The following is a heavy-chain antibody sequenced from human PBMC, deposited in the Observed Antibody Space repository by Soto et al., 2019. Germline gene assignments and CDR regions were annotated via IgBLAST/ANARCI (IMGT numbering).Heavy chain of an antibody. Sequence: QVHLGQSGPEVKKPGASVKVSCKASGYTFTSYGISWVRQAPGQGLEWMGWISGYNYKTDYAQKFQDRVTITTDVFTDTAYMEVMNLRSDDTAVYYCARARWAADYFDYWGQGTLVTVSS. V-gene: IGHV1-18*01. CDR3: ARARWAADYFDY. CDR2: ISGYNYKT. CDR1: GYTFTSYG. D-gene: IGHD1-26*01. J-gene: IGHJ4*02.